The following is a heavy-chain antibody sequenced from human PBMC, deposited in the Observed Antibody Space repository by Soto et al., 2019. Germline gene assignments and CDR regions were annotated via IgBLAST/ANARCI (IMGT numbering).Heavy chain of an antibody. Sequence: SETLSLTCTVSGGSISDGAYYWSWIRQPPGKGLEWIGHIYDSGNTYNNPSLKSRLTISVDTSKNHFSLNLNSVTAADTAVYYCAGEAPGDYVGYFDPWGQGIQVTVSS. CDR1: GGSISDGAYY. J-gene: IGHJ5*02. V-gene: IGHV4-30-4*01. CDR2: IYDSGNT. CDR3: AGEAPGDYVGYFDP. D-gene: IGHD2-21*01.